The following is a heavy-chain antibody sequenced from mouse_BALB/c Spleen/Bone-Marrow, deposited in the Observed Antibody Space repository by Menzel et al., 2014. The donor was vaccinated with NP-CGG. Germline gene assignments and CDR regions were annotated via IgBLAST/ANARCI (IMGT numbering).Heavy chain of an antibody. CDR3: ARGGSSRAWFAY. D-gene: IGHD1-1*01. Sequence: VKLMESGPGLVAPSQSLSITCTVSEFSLTSYGVHWVRQPPGKGLEWLGVIWAGGSTNYNSALMSRLSISKDNSKSXVFLKMNSLQTDYTAMYYCARGGSSRAWFAYWGQGTLVTVSA. V-gene: IGHV2-9*02. CDR2: IWAGGST. J-gene: IGHJ3*01. CDR1: EFSLTSYG.